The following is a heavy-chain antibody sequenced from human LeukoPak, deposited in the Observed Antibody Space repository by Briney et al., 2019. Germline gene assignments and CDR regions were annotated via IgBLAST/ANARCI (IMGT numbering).Heavy chain of an antibody. D-gene: IGHD2-8*02. V-gene: IGHV3-21*01. CDR3: ARDTGGPNWFDP. CDR2: ISSSSSYI. J-gene: IGHJ5*02. CDR1: GFTFSSYS. Sequence: GGSLRLSCAASGFTFSSYSMNWVRQAPGKGLEWVSSISSSSSYIYYADSVKGRFTISRDNAKNSPYLQMNSLRAEDTAVYYRARDTGGPNWFDPWGQGTLVTVSS.